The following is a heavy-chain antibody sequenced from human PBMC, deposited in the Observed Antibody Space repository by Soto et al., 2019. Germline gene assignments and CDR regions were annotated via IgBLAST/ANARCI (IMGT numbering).Heavy chain of an antibody. CDR1: GGSMISYS. CDR3: ARHPGYCSGGSCNGQYTLDV. V-gene: IGHV4-39*01. D-gene: IGHD2-15*01. J-gene: IGHJ6*02. Sequence: SETLSLTCTVSGGSMISYSWGWIRQPPGKGLEWIGTLYSSRDTYYNPSLKSRVTISADTSQNQFSLDLTSVTATDTAVYFCARHPGYCSGGSCNGQYTLDVWGQGTTATVSS. CDR2: LYSSRDT.